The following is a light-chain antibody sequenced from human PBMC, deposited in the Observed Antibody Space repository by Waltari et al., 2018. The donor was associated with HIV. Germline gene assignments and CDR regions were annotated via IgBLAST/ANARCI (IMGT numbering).Light chain of an antibody. V-gene: IGLV2-14*01. CDR1: SSDVGGYNY. J-gene: IGLJ1*01. Sequence: QSALTQPASVSGSPGQSITISCTGTSSDVGGYNYVSWYQQQHPGKAPKLLIYEVYKRPSGIPDRFSGSSSGNTASLTITGAQAEDEADYYCNSRDSSGNHLYVFGTGTKVTVL. CDR2: EVY. CDR3: NSRDSSGNHLYV.